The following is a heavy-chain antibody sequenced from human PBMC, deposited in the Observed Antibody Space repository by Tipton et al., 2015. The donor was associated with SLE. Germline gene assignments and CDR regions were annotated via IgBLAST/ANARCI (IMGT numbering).Heavy chain of an antibody. D-gene: IGHD4-11*01. V-gene: IGHV4-59*11. CDR2: INYSGST. Sequence: TLSLTCTVSGGSISSHYWGWIRRPPGKALEWIAYINYSGSTNYNPSLKSRVTMSVDTSKNPFSLKLISVTAADTAVYYCAREFLNPVTTVHYYFDLWGRGTLVTVSS. CDR1: GGSISSHY. CDR3: AREFLNPVTTVHYYFDL. J-gene: IGHJ2*01.